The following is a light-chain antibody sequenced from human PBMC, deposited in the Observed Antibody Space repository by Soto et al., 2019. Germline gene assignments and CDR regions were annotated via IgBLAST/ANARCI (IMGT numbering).Light chain of an antibody. Sequence: DIQMTQSPPSLTASVGDRVTITCRASQSVSTYLNWYQQKPGKAPTLLISLISRRQSGVPSRFSGAGSETDFTLTITSLQPEDFATYFCQQTYSTYSFGHGTKVDI. CDR2: LIS. J-gene: IGKJ2*01. V-gene: IGKV1-39*01. CDR3: QQTYSTYS. CDR1: QSVSTY.